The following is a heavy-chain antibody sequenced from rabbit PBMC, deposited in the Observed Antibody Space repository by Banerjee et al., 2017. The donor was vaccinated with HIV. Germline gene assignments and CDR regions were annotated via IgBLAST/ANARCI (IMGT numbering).Heavy chain of an antibody. V-gene: IGHV1S47*01. CDR1: GFDFSSFG. Sequence: QEQLVESGGGLVQPGGSLKLSCKASGFDFSSFGVSWVRQAPGKGLEWIGYIDPVFGSTYYASWVNGRFTISSDNAQNTVDLQLNSLTAADTATYFCARDWAYGSTSGYFGLWGPGTLVTVS. CDR3: ARDWAYGSTSGYFGL. D-gene: IGHD1-1*01. CDR2: IDPVFGST. J-gene: IGHJ4*01.